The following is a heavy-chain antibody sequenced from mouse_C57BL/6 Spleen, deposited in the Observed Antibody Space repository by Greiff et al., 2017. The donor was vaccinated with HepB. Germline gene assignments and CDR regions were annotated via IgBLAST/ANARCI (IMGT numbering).Heavy chain of an antibody. D-gene: IGHD1-1*01. Sequence: QVQLQQPGAELVRPGSSVKLSCKASGYTFTSYWMHWVKQRPIQGLEWIGNIDPSDSETHYNQKFKDKATLTVDKSSSTAYMQLSSLTSEDSAVYYCARSITVVASYYFDYWGQCTTLTVSS. CDR3: ARSITVVASYYFDY. J-gene: IGHJ2*01. CDR2: IDPSDSET. V-gene: IGHV1-52*01. CDR1: GYTFTSYW.